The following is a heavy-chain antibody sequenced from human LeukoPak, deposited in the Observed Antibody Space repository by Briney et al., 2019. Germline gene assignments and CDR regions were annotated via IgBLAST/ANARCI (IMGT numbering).Heavy chain of an antibody. CDR3: ARFGPHFYGDYLGYYYMDV. J-gene: IGHJ6*03. CDR2: IKSKSDCWTT. CDR1: GFTFSNAW. Sequence: GGSLRLSCAASGFTFSNAWMSWVRQAPGKGLEWVGRIKSKSDCWTTDYAAPVKGRFSIARDDSQNTMYLQMNSLRAEDTAVYSCARFGPHFYGDYLGYYYMDVWGKGTTVTVSS. D-gene: IGHD4-17*01. V-gene: IGHV3-15*01.